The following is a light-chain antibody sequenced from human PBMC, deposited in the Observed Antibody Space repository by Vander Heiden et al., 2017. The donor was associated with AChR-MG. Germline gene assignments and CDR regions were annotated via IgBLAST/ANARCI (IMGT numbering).Light chain of an antibody. CDR2: NVT. CDR1: SSDVGGYNY. CDR3: CSYARSLYV. V-gene: IGLV2-11*01. Sequence: QSALTQPRAVSGAPGQPGTISCTGTSSDVGGYNYVSWYQLHPGDAPRLIIYNVTRRPSGVPDRFSGSRSGNTASLTISVLQAEDEADYYCCSYARSLYVFGTGTKVTVL. J-gene: IGLJ1*01.